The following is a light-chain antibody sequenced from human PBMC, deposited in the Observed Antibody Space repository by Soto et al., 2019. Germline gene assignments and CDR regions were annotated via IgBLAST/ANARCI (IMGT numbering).Light chain of an antibody. CDR2: GAS. J-gene: IGKJ4*01. CDR3: QQYNNWPLT. V-gene: IGKV3-15*01. CDR1: QSVTNN. Sequence: EIVMTQSPATLSVSSGERATLSCRASQSVTNNLAWYQQKPGQAPRLLFYGASARATGIPARFSGSGSGTEFTLTISSLQSEDFAVYYCQQYNNWPLTFGGGNKVEIK.